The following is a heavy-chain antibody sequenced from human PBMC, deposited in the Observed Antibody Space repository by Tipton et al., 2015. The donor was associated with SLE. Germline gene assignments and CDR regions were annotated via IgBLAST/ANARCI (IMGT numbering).Heavy chain of an antibody. D-gene: IGHD3-16*01. J-gene: IGHJ6*02. CDR3: ARQRLRLLSPLDS. CDR1: GYTFTSYG. V-gene: IGHV1-18*01. Sequence: QSGAEVKKPGASVKVSCKASGYTFTSYGISWVRQAPGQGLEWMGWISAYNGNTNYAQKLQGRVTMTTDTSTSTAYMELTSVTAADTAVYYCARQRLRLLSPLDSWGQGTTVTVSS. CDR2: ISAYNGNT.